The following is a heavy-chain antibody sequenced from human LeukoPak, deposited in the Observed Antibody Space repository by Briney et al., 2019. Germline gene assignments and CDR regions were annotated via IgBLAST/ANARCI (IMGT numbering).Heavy chain of an antibody. Sequence: AGGSLRLSCAASGFTFSSYWMSWVRQAPGKGLEWVSAISGSGGSTYYADSVKGRFTISRDNSRDTLYLQMNSLRAEDTAVYYCAKGYYDYVWGSYYFDYWGQGTLVTVSS. CDR3: AKGYYDYVWGSYYFDY. D-gene: IGHD3-16*01. CDR1: GFTFSSYW. V-gene: IGHV3-23*01. CDR2: ISGSGGST. J-gene: IGHJ4*02.